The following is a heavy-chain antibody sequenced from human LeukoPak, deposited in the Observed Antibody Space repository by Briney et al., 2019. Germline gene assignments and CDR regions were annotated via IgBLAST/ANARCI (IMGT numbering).Heavy chain of an antibody. D-gene: IGHD6-19*01. CDR3: AKDHGVAVAGMYY. J-gene: IGHJ4*02. CDR2: MSGSGGST. Sequence: GGSLRLSCAASGFTFSSFAMSWVRQAPGEGLEWVSSMSGSGGSTYYADSVKGRFTISRDNSRNTLYLQMNSLRDDDTAVYYCAKDHGVAVAGMYYWGQGTLVTVSS. CDR1: GFTFSSFA. V-gene: IGHV3-23*01.